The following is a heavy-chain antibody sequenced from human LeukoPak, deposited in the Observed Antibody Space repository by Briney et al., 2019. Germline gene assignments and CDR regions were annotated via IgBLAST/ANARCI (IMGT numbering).Heavy chain of an antibody. V-gene: IGHV3-23*01. D-gene: IGHD3-22*01. CDR1: GFTFSSYA. CDR3: AKVPTYYYDSSGYYYFDY. J-gene: IGHJ4*02. CDR2: ISGSGSST. Sequence: GGSLRLSCAASGFTFSSYAMSWVRQAPGKGLGWVSAISGSGSSTYYADSVKGRFTISRDNSKNTLYLQMNSLRAEDTAVYYCAKVPTYYYDSSGYYYFDYWGQGTLVTVSS.